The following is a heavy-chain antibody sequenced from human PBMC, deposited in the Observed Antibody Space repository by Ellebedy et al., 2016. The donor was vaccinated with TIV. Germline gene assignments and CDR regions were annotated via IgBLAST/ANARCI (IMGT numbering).Heavy chain of an antibody. Sequence: GGSLRLSXAASGFSFSWHWMHWVRQAPGKGLVWVSRINNDGTATTYADSVKGRFTISRDNTKNTLYLQMNSLRAEDTGVYYCARRSSGYCVGVKCTTDFDYWGQGTLVTVSS. CDR3: ARRSSGYCVGVKCTTDFDY. CDR2: INNDGTAT. D-gene: IGHD2-2*03. V-gene: IGHV3-74*01. CDR1: GFSFSWHW. J-gene: IGHJ4*02.